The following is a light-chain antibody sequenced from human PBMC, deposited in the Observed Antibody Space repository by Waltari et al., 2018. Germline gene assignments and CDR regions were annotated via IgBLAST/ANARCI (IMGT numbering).Light chain of an antibody. CDR1: SSNLGSNY. J-gene: IGLJ3*02. Sequence: QSVLTQPPSVSRTPGQRISMSCSGSSSNLGSNYVYWYQQLPGTSPKLLIYRNNQRPSGVPDRFSGSKSGTSASRAISGLRSEDEGDYYCASWDVTLNWVFGGGTKLTVL. CDR2: RNN. CDR3: ASWDVTLNWV. V-gene: IGLV1-47*01.